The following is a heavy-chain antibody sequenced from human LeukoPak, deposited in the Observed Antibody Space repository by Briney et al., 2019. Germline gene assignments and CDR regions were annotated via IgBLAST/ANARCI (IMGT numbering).Heavy chain of an antibody. CDR1: GFTFSSYA. CDR3: ARYSGTYRDY. D-gene: IGHD1-26*01. CDR2: ISSSSTYI. V-gene: IGHV3-21*01. J-gene: IGHJ4*02. Sequence: GGSLRLSCAASGFTFSSYAMSWVRQAPGKGLEWVSSISSSSTYIFYADSVKGRFTISRDNAKNSLYLQMNSLRAEDTAMYYCARYSGTYRDYWGQGTLVTVSS.